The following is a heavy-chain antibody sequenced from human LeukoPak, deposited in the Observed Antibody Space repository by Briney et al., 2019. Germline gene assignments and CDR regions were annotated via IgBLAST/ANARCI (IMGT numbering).Heavy chain of an antibody. V-gene: IGHV3-53*01. Sequence: GGSLRLPCAASGFTVSSSFMSWVRQAPGRGLEWVSVIYSGGSTYYADSLKGRFTISRDNSKNTVSLQMNSLRAEDTAVYYCARGADRWNYFDYWGQGTLVTVSS. CDR1: GFTVSSSF. CDR3: ARGADRWNYFDY. D-gene: IGHD4-23*01. CDR2: IYSGGST. J-gene: IGHJ4*02.